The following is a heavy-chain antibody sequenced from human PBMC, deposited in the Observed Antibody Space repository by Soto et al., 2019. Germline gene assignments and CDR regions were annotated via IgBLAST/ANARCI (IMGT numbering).Heavy chain of an antibody. CDR1: GGSISSYY. Sequence: PSETLSLTCTVSGGSISSYYWSWIRQPPGKGLEWIGYIYYSGSTNYNPSLKSRVTISVDTSKNQFSLKLSSVTAADTAVYYCARVPALNYYYYMDVWGKGTTVTVSS. V-gene: IGHV4-59*01. J-gene: IGHJ6*03. CDR3: ARVPALNYYYYMDV. CDR2: IYYSGST. D-gene: IGHD2-2*01.